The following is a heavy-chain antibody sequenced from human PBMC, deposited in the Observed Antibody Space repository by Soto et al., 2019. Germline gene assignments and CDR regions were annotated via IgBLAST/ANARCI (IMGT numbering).Heavy chain of an antibody. CDR1: GYSFTSYW. D-gene: IGHD2-2*01. CDR2: IYPGDSDT. Sequence: GASLKISCKGSGYSFTSYWIGWVRQMPGKGLEWMGIIYPGDSDTRYSPSFQGQVTISADKSISTAYLQWSSLKASDTAVYYCARHEGPAAIPFDYWGQGTLVTVSS. CDR3: ARHEGPAAIPFDY. J-gene: IGHJ4*02. V-gene: IGHV5-51*01.